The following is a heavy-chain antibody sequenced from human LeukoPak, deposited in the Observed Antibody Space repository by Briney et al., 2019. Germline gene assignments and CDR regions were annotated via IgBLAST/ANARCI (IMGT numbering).Heavy chain of an antibody. D-gene: IGHD3-3*01. J-gene: IGHJ6*03. CDR3: ARAGLYYDFWSGYYLSGQHYYYMDV. CDR2: MNPNSGNT. V-gene: IGHV1-8*03. CDR1: GYTFTSYD. Sequence: VASVKVSCKASGYTFTSYDINWVRQATGQGLEWMGWMNPNSGNTGYAQKFQGRVTITRNTSISTAYMELSSLRSGDTAVYYCARAGLYYDFWSGYYLSGQHYYYMDVWGKGTTVTVSS.